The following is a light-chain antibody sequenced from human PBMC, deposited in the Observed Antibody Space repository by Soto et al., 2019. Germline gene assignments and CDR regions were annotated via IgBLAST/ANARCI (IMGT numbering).Light chain of an antibody. CDR3: QQYNSYPWT. CDR1: QSISGW. J-gene: IGKJ1*01. CDR2: DVS. V-gene: IGKV1-5*01. Sequence: DIQMTQSPSTLSASVGDRVTITCRASQSISGWLAWYQQKPGKAPKLLIYDVSSLESGVPSRFSGSGSGTEFTIAINSLQPNDFATYYSQQYNSYPWTFGQGTKVDIK.